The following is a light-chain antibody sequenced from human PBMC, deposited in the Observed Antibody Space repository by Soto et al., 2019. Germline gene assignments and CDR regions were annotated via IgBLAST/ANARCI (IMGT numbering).Light chain of an antibody. J-gene: IGLJ3*02. CDR3: CSDAGSSTWV. CDR1: SSDVGSYNL. Sequence: QSVLTQPASVSGSPGQSITISCTGTSSDVGSYNLVSWYQQHPGKAPKLMIYGGSKRPSGVSNRFSGSKSGNTASLTISGLQAEDEADYYCCSDAGSSTWVFGGGTQLTVL. CDR2: GGS. V-gene: IGLV2-23*01.